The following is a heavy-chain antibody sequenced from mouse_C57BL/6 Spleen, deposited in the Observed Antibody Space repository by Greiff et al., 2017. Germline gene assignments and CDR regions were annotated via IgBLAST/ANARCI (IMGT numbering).Heavy chain of an antibody. CDR3: ARSLTTVMDY. V-gene: IGHV1-18*01. J-gene: IGHJ4*01. D-gene: IGHD1-1*01. CDR2: INPNNGGT. CDR1: GYTFTDYN. Sequence: EVHLVESGPELVKPGASVKIPCKASGYTFTDYNMDWVKQSHGKSLEWIGDINPNNGGTIYNQKFKGKATLTVDKSSSTAYMELRSLTSEDTAVYYCARSLTTVMDYWGQGTSVTVSS.